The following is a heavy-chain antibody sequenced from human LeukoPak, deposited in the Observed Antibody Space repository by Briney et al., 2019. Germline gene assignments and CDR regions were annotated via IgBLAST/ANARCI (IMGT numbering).Heavy chain of an antibody. CDR2: ISSSSSYI. Sequence: GGSLRLSCAASGFTFSSYSMNWVRQAPGKGLDWVSSISSSSSYIYYADSVKGRFTISRDNAKNSLYLQMNSLRAEDTAVYYCARDDYGDYVRWFDPWGQGTLVTVSS. J-gene: IGHJ5*02. CDR3: ARDDYGDYVRWFDP. V-gene: IGHV3-21*01. D-gene: IGHD4-17*01. CDR1: GFTFSSYS.